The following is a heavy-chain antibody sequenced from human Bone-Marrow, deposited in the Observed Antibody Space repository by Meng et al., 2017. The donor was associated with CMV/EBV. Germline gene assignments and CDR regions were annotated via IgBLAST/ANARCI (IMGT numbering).Heavy chain of an antibody. D-gene: IGHD6-19*01. V-gene: IGHV4-34*01. CDR1: GGSFSGYY. Sequence: QVQSEEWGAGLLKPAETLSLTCAVYGGSFSGYYWSWIRQPPGKGLEWIGEINHSGSTNYNPSLKSRVTISVDTSKNQFSLKLSSVTAADTAVYYCAREGHNSSGRSRWGQGTLVTVSS. CDR2: INHSGST. J-gene: IGHJ4*02. CDR3: AREGHNSSGRSR.